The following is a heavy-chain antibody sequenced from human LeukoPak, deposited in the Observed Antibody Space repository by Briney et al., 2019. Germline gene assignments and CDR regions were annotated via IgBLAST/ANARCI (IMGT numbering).Heavy chain of an antibody. CDR2: INPNSGGT. J-gene: IGHJ4*02. CDR1: GYTFTGYY. Sequence: ASVKVSCKASGYTFTGYYMHWVRQAPGQGLEWMGWINPNSGGTNYAQKFPGRVTMTRETSISTAYMELSRLRSDDTAVYYCARDSIAVHPEYYFDYWGQGTLVTVSS. CDR3: ARDSIAVHPEYYFDY. V-gene: IGHV1-2*02. D-gene: IGHD6-19*01.